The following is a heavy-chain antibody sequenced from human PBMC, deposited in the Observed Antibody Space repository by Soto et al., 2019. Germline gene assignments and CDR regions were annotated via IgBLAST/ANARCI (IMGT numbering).Heavy chain of an antibody. Sequence: GESLKISCKGSGYSFTSYWIGWVRQMPGKGVEWMGVIYPGDSDTRYSPSFRGQVTISADKSISTAYLQWSSLKASDTAIYYCASVDTAMVPWGPPYFFDYWGQGTLVTVSS. D-gene: IGHD5-18*01. V-gene: IGHV5-51*01. CDR2: IYPGDSDT. CDR1: GYSFTSYW. CDR3: ASVDTAMVPWGPPYFFDY. J-gene: IGHJ4*02.